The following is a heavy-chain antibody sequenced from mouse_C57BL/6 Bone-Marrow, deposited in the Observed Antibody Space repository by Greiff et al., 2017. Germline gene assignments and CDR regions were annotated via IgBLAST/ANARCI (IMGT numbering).Heavy chain of an antibody. CDR2: INPSSGYT. J-gene: IGHJ3*01. CDR1: GYTFTSYT. Sequence: VQLQQPGAELARPGASVKMSCKASGYTFTSYTMHWVKQRPGQGLEWIGYINPSSGYTKYNQKFKDKATLTADKSSSTAYMQLSSLTSEDSAVYFFASYDYDVSWFAYWGQGTLVTVSA. D-gene: IGHD2-4*01. CDR3: ASYDYDVSWFAY. V-gene: IGHV1-4*01.